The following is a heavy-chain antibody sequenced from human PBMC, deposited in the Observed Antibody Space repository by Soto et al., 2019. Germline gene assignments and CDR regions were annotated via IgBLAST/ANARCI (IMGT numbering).Heavy chain of an antibody. CDR2: IYPDDSDT. CDR3: ARHWPQQPLDP. V-gene: IGHV5-51*01. Sequence: GESLKISCKGAGYSFTIYWIVWVRQMPGKGLEWMGIIYPDDSDTRYNPSFQGHVTISADKSISTAYLQWSSLKASDTAMYYCARHWPQQPLDPWGQGTLVTVSS. CDR1: GYSFTIYW. D-gene: IGHD6-13*01. J-gene: IGHJ5*02.